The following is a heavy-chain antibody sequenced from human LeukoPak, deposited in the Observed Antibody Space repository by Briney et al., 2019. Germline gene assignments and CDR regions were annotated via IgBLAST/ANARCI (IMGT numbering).Heavy chain of an antibody. V-gene: IGHV4-34*01. J-gene: IGHJ2*01. CDR1: GGSISGYY. Sequence: PSETLSLTCTVSGGSISGYYWSWIRQPPGKGLEWIGEINHSGSTNYNPSLKSRVTISVDTSKNQSSLKLSSVTAADTAVYHCARGEEQWLEWYFDLWGRGTLVTVSS. CDR3: ARGEEQWLEWYFDL. D-gene: IGHD6-19*01. CDR2: INHSGST.